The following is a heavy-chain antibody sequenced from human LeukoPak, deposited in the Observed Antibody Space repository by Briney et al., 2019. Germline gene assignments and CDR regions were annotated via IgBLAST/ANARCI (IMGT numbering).Heavy chain of an antibody. CDR1: GFTFSIYA. V-gene: IGHV3-23*01. J-gene: IGHJ4*02. D-gene: IGHD6-13*01. CDR3: ARVTNRQQLVWMFDY. CDR2: LSGSGAGT. Sequence: SGGSLRLSCAASGFTFSIYAMSWVRQAPGRGLEWVATLSGSGAGTYYSDSVKGRFTISRDNAKNSLYLQMNSLRAEDTAVYYCARVTNRQQLVWMFDYWGQGTLVTVSS.